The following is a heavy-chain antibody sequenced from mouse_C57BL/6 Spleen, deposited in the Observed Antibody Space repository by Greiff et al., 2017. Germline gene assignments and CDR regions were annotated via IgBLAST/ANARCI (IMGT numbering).Heavy chain of an antibody. Sequence: EVKLVESGGDLVKPGGSLKLSCAASGFTFSSYGMSWVRQTPDKRLEWVATISSGGSYTYYPDSVKGRFTISRDNAKNTLYLQMSSLKSEDTAMYYCARPIYYDYDGGAWFAYWGQGTLVTVSA. CDR3: ARPIYYDYDGGAWFAY. D-gene: IGHD2-4*01. J-gene: IGHJ3*01. V-gene: IGHV5-6*02. CDR2: ISSGGSYT. CDR1: GFTFSSYG.